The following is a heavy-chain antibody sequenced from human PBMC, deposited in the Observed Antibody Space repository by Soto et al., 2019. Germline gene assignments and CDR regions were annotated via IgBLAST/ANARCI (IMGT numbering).Heavy chain of an antibody. Sequence: QVQLVQSGAEEKKPGASVKGSCKASGYTFTSYAMHWVRQAPGQRLEWMGWINAGNGNTKYSQKFQGRVTITRDTSASTGYMELSSLRSEDTAVYYCARPRTYNWNAPFDYWGQGTLVTVSS. J-gene: IGHJ4*02. CDR3: ARPRTYNWNAPFDY. V-gene: IGHV1-3*05. CDR1: GYTFTSYA. D-gene: IGHD1-20*01. CDR2: INAGNGNT.